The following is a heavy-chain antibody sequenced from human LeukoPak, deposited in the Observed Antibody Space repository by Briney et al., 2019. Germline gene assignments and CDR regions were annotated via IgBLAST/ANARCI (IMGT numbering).Heavy chain of an antibody. Sequence: GGSLRPSCAGSGFTFSSYSMDWVRQAPGKGLEWVSSISSSGTYIYYADSVKGRFTISRDNAKKSLYLQMNGLRAEDTAVYYCAREVTIFGVVIGYWGQGTLVTVSS. D-gene: IGHD3-3*01. V-gene: IGHV3-21*01. CDR1: GFTFSSYS. CDR3: AREVTIFGVVIGY. J-gene: IGHJ4*02. CDR2: ISSSGTYI.